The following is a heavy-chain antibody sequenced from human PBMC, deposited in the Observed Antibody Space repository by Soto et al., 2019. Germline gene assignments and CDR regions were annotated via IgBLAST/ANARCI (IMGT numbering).Heavy chain of an antibody. V-gene: IGHV3-43*01. CDR1: GFTFDDYI. CDR2: ISWDGGST. D-gene: IGHD5-18*01. Sequence: PGGSLRLSCAASGFTFDDYIMHWVRQAPGKGLEWVSLISWDGGSTYYADSVKGRFTISRDNSKNSLYLQMNSLRTEDTALYYCAKDLTDTAMVPAYGMDVWGQGTTVTVSS. CDR3: AKDLTDTAMVPAYGMDV. J-gene: IGHJ6*02.